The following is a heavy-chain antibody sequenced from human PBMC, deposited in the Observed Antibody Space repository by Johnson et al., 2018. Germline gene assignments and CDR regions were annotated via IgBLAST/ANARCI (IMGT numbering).Heavy chain of an antibody. V-gene: IGHV3-30*18. J-gene: IGHJ6*02. CDR1: GFTFSSYG. Sequence: QVQLQESGGGVVQPGRSLRLSCAASGFTFSSYGMHWVRQAPGKGLECVAVIAYDGSNKYYADSVKGRFTISRDNSKNTLYLQMNSLRAEDTAVYYCAKDLFDYYGSGYGMDVWGQGTTVTVSS. CDR3: AKDLFDYYGSGYGMDV. CDR2: IAYDGSNK. D-gene: IGHD3-10*01.